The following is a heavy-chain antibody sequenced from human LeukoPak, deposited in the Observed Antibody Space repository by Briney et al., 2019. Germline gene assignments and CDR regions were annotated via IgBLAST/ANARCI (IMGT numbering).Heavy chain of an antibody. Sequence: GGSLRLSCAASGFTLSTYWMSWVRQAPGKGLEWVANMRQDGGEIYYVDSVKGRFTISRDNAKNSLSLQVNGLRAEDTAVYYCARRVSGREKYFDYWGQGTLVTVSS. J-gene: IGHJ4*02. CDR1: GFTLSTYW. CDR3: ARRVSGREKYFDY. D-gene: IGHD6-19*01. V-gene: IGHV3-7*01. CDR2: MRQDGGEI.